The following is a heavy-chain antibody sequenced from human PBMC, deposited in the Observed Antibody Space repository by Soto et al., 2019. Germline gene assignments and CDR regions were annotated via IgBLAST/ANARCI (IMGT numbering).Heavy chain of an antibody. J-gene: IGHJ3*02. D-gene: IGHD6-13*01. Sequence: QVQLVESGGGVVQPGRSLRLSCAASRFTFSSYGMHWVRQAPGKGLEWVALIWYDGSDKFYADSVKGRFTISRDNSKNTLYLQMNSLRAEDTAVYYCARGSSYSSSWGHALDIWGQGTMVTVSS. V-gene: IGHV3-33*01. CDR2: IWYDGSDK. CDR3: ARGSSYSSSWGHALDI. CDR1: RFTFSSYG.